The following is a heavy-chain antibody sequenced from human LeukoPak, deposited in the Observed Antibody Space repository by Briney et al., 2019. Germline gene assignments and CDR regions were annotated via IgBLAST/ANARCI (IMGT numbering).Heavy chain of an antibody. CDR2: MNPNSGNT. CDR1: GYTFTSYD. CDR3: ARALPSSGYFEFDY. Sequence: GAPVKVSCKASGYTFTSYDVNWVRQATGQGLEWIGWMNPNSGNTGYAQKFQGRVTMTRDTSISTAYMELSSLRSEDTAVYYCARALPSSGYFEFDYWGQGTLVTVSS. J-gene: IGHJ4*02. D-gene: IGHD3-22*01. V-gene: IGHV1-8*01.